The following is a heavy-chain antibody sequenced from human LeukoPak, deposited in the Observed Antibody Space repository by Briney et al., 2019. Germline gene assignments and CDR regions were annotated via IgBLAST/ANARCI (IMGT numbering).Heavy chain of an antibody. J-gene: IGHJ3*02. CDR2: INHSGST. V-gene: IGHV4-34*01. D-gene: IGHD2-21*02. CDR1: GGSFSGYY. Sequence: SETLSLTYAVYGGSFSGYYWSWIRQPPGKGLEWIGEINHSGSTNYNPSLKSRVTISVDTSKNQFSLKLSSVTAADTAVYYCARDHCGGDCYSESDAFDIWGQGTMVTVSS. CDR3: ARDHCGGDCYSESDAFDI.